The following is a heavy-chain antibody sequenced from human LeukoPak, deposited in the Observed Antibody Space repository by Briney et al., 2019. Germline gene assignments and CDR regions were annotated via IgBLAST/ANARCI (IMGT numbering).Heavy chain of an antibody. J-gene: IGHJ3*02. Sequence: PGGSLRLSCAASGFTFSSYGMHWVRQAPGKGLEWVAVIWYDGSNKYYADSVKGRFTISRDNSKNTLYLQMSSLRAEDTAVYYCARDPGDYYGSGSSDAFDIWGQGTMVTVSS. CDR3: ARDPGDYYGSGSSDAFDI. D-gene: IGHD3-10*01. CDR2: IWYDGSNK. CDR1: GFTFSSYG. V-gene: IGHV3-33*01.